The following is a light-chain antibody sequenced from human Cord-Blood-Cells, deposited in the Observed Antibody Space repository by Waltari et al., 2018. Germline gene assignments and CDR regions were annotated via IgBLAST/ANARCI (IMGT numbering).Light chain of an antibody. CDR3: CSYAGSSTWE. J-gene: IGLJ3*02. CDR2: EGS. Sequence: QSALTQPDSVSGSPGQSITISCPGTSSDVGSYNLVSWYQQHPGKAPNLMIYEGSKRPSGVSTRLSGSKSGDTASLTISGLQAEDEADYYCCSYAGSSTWEFGGGTKLAVL. V-gene: IGLV2-23*01. CDR1: SSDVGSYNL.